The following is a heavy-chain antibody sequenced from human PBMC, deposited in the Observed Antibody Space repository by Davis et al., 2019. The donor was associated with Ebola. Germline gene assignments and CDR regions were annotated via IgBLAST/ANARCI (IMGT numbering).Heavy chain of an antibody. CDR2: IYYSGST. J-gene: IGHJ5*02. D-gene: IGHD1-14*01. V-gene: IGHV4-59*01. CDR1: SGPIRHYY. Sequence: TLSLPCTVSSGPIRHYYRSWIRHPPGKGLDWIGYIYYSGSTHYNPSPESRVTIPVDMPKNQFPLKMRSVTAADTAVYYCARNSITKFNWLDPWGQGTLVTVSS. CDR3: ARNSITKFNWLDP.